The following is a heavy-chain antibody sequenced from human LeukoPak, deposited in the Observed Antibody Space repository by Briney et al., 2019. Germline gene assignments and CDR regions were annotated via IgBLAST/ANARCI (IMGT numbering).Heavy chain of an antibody. V-gene: IGHV3-30*02. CDR1: GFTFKTFG. D-gene: IGHD3-16*01. CDR2: IRYDGTIQ. CDR3: AKGYGENHFDS. Sequence: GGSLRLSCAASGFTFKTFGMHLVRQAPGKGLEWVAFIRYDGTIQYYADSVKGRFTISRDNSNNILYLQMNSLRAEDTAVYFCAKGYGENHFDSWGQGTLVRVSS. J-gene: IGHJ4*02.